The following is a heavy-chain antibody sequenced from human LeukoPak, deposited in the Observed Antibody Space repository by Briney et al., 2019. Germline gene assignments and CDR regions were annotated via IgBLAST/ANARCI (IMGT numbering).Heavy chain of an antibody. CDR3: ARDRRERFLEWLFDY. CDR1: GITFISYT. J-gene: IGHJ4*02. D-gene: IGHD3-3*01. Sequence: GGSLRLSCAASGITFISYTMNWVRQAPGKGLEWVSSITSSSSYIYYADSVKGRFTISRDNSKNTLYLQMNSLRAEDTAVYYRARDRRERFLEWLFDYWGQGTLVTVSS. CDR2: ITSSSSYI. V-gene: IGHV3-21*01.